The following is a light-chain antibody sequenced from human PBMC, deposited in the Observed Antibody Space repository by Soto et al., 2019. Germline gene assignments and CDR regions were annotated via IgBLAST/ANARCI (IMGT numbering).Light chain of an antibody. Sequence: QSVLTQPPSMSAAPGQKVTISCSGSSSNIENNYVSWYQQLPGAAPKLLIYDNTERPSGIPDRFSGSKSGTSATLGITGLQTGDEGNYYCGTWDGSLSAGVFGGGTKVTVL. CDR2: DNT. CDR3: GTWDGSLSAGV. J-gene: IGLJ2*01. CDR1: SSNIENNY. V-gene: IGLV1-51*01.